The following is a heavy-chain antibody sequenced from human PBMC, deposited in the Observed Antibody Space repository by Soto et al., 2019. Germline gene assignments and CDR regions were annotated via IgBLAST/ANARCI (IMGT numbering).Heavy chain of an antibody. CDR1: GYTFTNYA. V-gene: IGHV1-3*05. D-gene: IGHD5-12*01. Sequence: QVQLVQSGAEEKKPGASVKVSCKASGYTFTNYAMHWVRQAPGQRLEWMGWINAGNGNTKYSQKFQGRVTITRDTSAITAYIELSSLRSEDTAVYYCARVSGYYLPDYWGQGTLVTVSS. CDR3: ARVSGYYLPDY. J-gene: IGHJ4*02. CDR2: INAGNGNT.